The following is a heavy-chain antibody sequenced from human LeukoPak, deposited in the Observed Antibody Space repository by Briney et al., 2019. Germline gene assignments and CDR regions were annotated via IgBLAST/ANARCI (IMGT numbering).Heavy chain of an antibody. Sequence: SETLSLTCTVSGGSISGSSYYWGWIRQPPGKGLEWIGSIYYSGSTYYNPSLKSRVTISIDTSKNQFSLKLSSVTAADTAVYYCARRTAMVLFDIWGQGTMVTVSS. CDR3: ARRTAMVLFDI. CDR1: GGSISGSSYY. V-gene: IGHV4-39*01. CDR2: IYYSGST. J-gene: IGHJ3*02. D-gene: IGHD5-18*01.